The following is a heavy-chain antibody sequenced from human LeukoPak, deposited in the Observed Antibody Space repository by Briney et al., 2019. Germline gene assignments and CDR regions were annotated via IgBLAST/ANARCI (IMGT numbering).Heavy chain of an antibody. CDR2: IIPILGIA. V-gene: IGHV1-69*02. D-gene: IGHD3-22*01. Sequence: GASVKVSCKASGGTFSSYTISWVRQAPGQGLEWMGRIIPILGIANYAQKFQGRVTIIAGKSTSTAYMELSSLRSEDTAVYYCARGGYYYDSSGYYPDYWGQGTLVTVSS. CDR3: ARGGYYYDSSGYYPDY. J-gene: IGHJ4*02. CDR1: GGTFSSYT.